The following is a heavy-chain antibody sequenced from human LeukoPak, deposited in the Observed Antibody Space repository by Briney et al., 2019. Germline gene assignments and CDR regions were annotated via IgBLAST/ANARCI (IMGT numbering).Heavy chain of an antibody. CDR3: AKGPAGEWEHGSYFDY. D-gene: IGHD1-26*01. CDR1: GFTFDDYA. Sequence: GGSLRLSCAASGFTFDDYAMHWVRQAPGKGLEWVSDISWNSGRIGYADSVKGRFTISRDNAKNSLYLQMNSLRAEDTALYYCAKGPAGEWEHGSYFDYWGQGTLVTVSS. CDR2: ISWNSGRI. J-gene: IGHJ4*02. V-gene: IGHV3-9*01.